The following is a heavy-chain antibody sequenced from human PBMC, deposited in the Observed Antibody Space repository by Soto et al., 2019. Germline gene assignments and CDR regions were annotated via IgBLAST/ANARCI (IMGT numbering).Heavy chain of an antibody. Sequence: QVQLQESGPGLVKPSQTLSLTCTVSGGSISSGDYYWSWIRQPPGKGLEWFGYIYYSGSTYYNPSLKSRVTISVNTPKNQFSLQLHSVPAADTAVYYCARAPEIMITFGGVIVKRGYYGMDVWGQGTTVTVSS. CDR1: GGSISSGDYY. D-gene: IGHD3-16*02. J-gene: IGHJ6*02. V-gene: IGHV4-30-4*01. CDR3: ARAPEIMITFGGVIVKRGYYGMDV. CDR2: IYYSGST.